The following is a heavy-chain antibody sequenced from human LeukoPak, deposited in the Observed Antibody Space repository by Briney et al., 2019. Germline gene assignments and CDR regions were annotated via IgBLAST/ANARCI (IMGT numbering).Heavy chain of an antibody. Sequence: ASVKVSCKASGYTFTSYDINWVRQATGQGLEWMGWMNPNSGNTGYAQKFQGRVTMTRNTSISTAYMELSSLRSEDTAVYYCARDSGSYGGDAFDIWGQGTMVTVSS. J-gene: IGHJ3*02. V-gene: IGHV1-8*01. D-gene: IGHD1-26*01. CDR1: GYTFTSYD. CDR3: ARDSGSYGGDAFDI. CDR2: MNPNSGNT.